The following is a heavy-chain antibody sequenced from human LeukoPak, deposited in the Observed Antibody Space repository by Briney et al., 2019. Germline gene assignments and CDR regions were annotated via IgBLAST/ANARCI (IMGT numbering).Heavy chain of an antibody. CDR3: ARGYYDSSDFEYFQH. CDR1: GYTFTGYY. J-gene: IGHJ1*01. CDR2: INPNSGDT. D-gene: IGHD3-22*01. V-gene: IGHV1-2*02. Sequence: ASVKVSCKASGYTFTGYYMHWARQAPGQGLEWMAWINPNSGDTNFAQKFQGRVTMTRDTSISTVYMELSRLRSDDTAVFFCARGYYDSSDFEYFQHWGQGTLVTVSS.